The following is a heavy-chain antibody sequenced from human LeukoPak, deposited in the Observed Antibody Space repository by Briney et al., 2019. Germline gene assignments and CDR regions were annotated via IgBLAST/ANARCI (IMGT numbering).Heavy chain of an antibody. J-gene: IGHJ4*02. V-gene: IGHV3-30*18. D-gene: IGHD6-19*01. CDR1: GFSFKDYN. CDR2: ITYDGGNE. Sequence: GGSLRLSCAASGFSFKDYNMHWVRQAPGKGLEWVAVITYDGGNEYYTDSVKGRFTISRDNSKSTLYLQMNSLRTEDTAVYYCAKVRWDNSGWYYLDSWGQGTLVTVSS. CDR3: AKVRWDNSGWYYLDS.